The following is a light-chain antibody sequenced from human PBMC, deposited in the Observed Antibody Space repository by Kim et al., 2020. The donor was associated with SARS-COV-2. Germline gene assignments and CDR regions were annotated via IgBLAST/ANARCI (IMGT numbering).Light chain of an antibody. CDR1: SNNVGYQG. CDR2: RDN. CDR3: SAWDSSLSAWV. J-gene: IGLJ3*02. Sequence: QTATLTCTGNSNNVGYQGAAWLQQHQGHPPKLLSYRDNNRPSGISERFSASRSGNTASLTITGLQPEDEADYYCSAWDSSLSAWVFGGGTQLTVL. V-gene: IGLV10-54*04.